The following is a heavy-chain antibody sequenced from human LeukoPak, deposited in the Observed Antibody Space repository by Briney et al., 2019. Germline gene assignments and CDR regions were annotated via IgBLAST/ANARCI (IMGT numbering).Heavy chain of an antibody. D-gene: IGHD3-3*02. J-gene: IGHJ4*02. Sequence: SETLSLTCTVSGYSISGDYYWGWIRQPPGKGLEWIASIYHSGSSYYNPPLKSRVTISIDTSKNQFSLKLSSVTAADTAVYYCARGRAFFDWGQGTLVTVSS. CDR1: GYSISGDYY. CDR2: IYHSGSS. V-gene: IGHV4-38-2*02. CDR3: ARGRAFFD.